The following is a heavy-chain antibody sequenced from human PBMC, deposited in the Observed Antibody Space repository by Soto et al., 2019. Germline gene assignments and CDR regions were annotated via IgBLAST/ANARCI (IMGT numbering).Heavy chain of an antibody. CDR3: NTCTMSVNKCETLLALTLSCETAADMAVYYCARIRVLRYFDWLRYPYHYFGMDV. CDR1: GGSFSGYY. D-gene: IGHD3-10*01. J-gene: IGHJ6*02. V-gene: IGHV4-34*01. CDR2: INHSGST. Sequence: SETLSLTCAVYGGSFSGYYWSWIRQRPGKGLEWIGEINHSGSTNYNPSLKSQVSISVETSKNKFSLKLSFVTAADTNPSLKNTCTMSVNKCETLLALTLSCETAADMAVYYCARIRVLRYFDWLRYPYHYFGMDVWGQGTPVTVSS.